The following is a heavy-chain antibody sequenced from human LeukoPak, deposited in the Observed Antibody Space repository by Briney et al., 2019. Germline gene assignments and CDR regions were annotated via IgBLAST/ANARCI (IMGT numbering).Heavy chain of an antibody. CDR1: GFTFSSYS. J-gene: IGHJ4*02. D-gene: IGHD1-20*01. CDR2: ISSSSSTI. CDR3: VKDRVNWKTGGFDY. V-gene: IGHV3-48*01. Sequence: GGSLRLSCAASGFTFSSYSMNWVRQAPGKGLEWVSYISSSSSTIYYADSVKGRFTISRDNSKNTLYLQMSSLRAEDTAVYYCVKDRVNWKTGGFDYWGQGTLVTVSS.